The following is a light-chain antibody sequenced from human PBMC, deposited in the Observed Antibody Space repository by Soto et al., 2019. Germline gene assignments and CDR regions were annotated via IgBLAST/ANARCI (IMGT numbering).Light chain of an antibody. Sequence: EIVLTQSPATLSLSPGERATLSCRASQSVSSYLAWYQQKPGQAPRFLIYDASNRATGIPARFSGSGSGTDFTLTISSLEPEDFAVYYCQQRSNWPPKLTFGGGTKVDI. CDR1: QSVSSY. V-gene: IGKV3-11*01. CDR2: DAS. J-gene: IGKJ4*01. CDR3: QQRSNWPPKLT.